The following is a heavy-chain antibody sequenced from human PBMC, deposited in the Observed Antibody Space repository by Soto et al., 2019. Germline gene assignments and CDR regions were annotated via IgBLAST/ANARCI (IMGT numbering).Heavy chain of an antibody. J-gene: IGHJ2*01. CDR2: ISSSGSTI. D-gene: IGHD6-19*01. CDR3: ARSKDRVAGPVFFDL. V-gene: IGHV3-11*01. Sequence: PGGSLRLSCAASGFTFSDYYMSWIRQAPGKGLEWVSYISSSGSTIYYADSVKGRFTISRDNAKNSLYLQMNSLRAEDTAVYYCARSKDRVAGPVFFDLWGRGTLVTVSS. CDR1: GFTFSDYY.